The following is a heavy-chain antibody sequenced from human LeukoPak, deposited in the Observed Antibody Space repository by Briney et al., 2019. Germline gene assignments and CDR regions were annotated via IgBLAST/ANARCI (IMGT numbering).Heavy chain of an antibody. CDR2: TYYSGST. J-gene: IGHJ4*02. CDR3: ARAPSPRYSSSPYYFDY. V-gene: IGHV4-30-4*01. D-gene: IGHD6-13*01. Sequence: PSQTLSLTCTVSGGSISSGVYYWSWIRQPPGKGLEWIGYTYYSGSTYYNPSLKSRVTISVDTSKNQFSLKLSSVTAADRAVYYCARAPSPRYSSSPYYFDYWGQGTLVAVSS. CDR1: GGSISSGVYY.